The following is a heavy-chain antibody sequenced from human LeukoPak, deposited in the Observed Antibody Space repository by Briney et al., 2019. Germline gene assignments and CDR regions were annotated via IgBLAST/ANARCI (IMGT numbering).Heavy chain of an antibody. D-gene: IGHD2-15*01. CDR1: GFTFSDYC. J-gene: IGHJ6*03. V-gene: IGHV3-11*01. Sequence: GGSLRLSCAASGFTFSDYCMSWIRQAPGKGLEWVSYISRSGRTIYYADSVKGRFTISRDNAKNSLYLQMNSLRAEDTAVYYCARTDCSGGSCYGLHDYYMDVWGKGTTVTVSS. CDR2: ISRSGRTI. CDR3: ARTDCSGGSCYGLHDYYMDV.